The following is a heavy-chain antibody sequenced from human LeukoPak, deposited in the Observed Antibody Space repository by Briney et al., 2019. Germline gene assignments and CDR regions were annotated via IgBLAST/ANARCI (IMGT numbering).Heavy chain of an antibody. J-gene: IGHJ6*03. V-gene: IGHV1-18*01. CDR1: GYTFTSYG. D-gene: IGHD3-22*01. CDR3: ARGYSSGYYTFYYYYYMDV. CDR2: ISAYNGDT. Sequence: ASVKVSCKASGYTFTSYGISWVRQAPGQGLEWMGWISAYNGDTNYAQKLQGRVTMTTDTSTSTAYMELRSLRSDDTAVYYCARGYSSGYYTFYYYYYMDVWGKGTTVTVSS.